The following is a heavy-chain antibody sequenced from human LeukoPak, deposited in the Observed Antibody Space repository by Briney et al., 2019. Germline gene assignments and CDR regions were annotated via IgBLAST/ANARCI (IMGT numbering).Heavy chain of an antibody. CDR1: GYTLTELS. J-gene: IGHJ4*02. D-gene: IGHD6-19*01. CDR3: ATGRRVYSSGWYSFDY. CDR2: FDPEDGET. V-gene: IGHV1-24*01. Sequence: GASVKVSCKVSGYTLTELSMHWVRQAPGKGLEGRGGFDPEDGETIYAQKFQGRVTMTEDTSTDTAYMQLSSLSSEDTAVYYCATGRRVYSSGWYSFDYWGQGTLVTVSS.